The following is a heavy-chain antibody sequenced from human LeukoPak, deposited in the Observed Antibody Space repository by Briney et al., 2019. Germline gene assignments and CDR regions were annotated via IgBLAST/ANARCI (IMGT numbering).Heavy chain of an antibody. D-gene: IGHD2-2*03. CDR1: GFTVSSNY. V-gene: IGHV3-66*01. Sequence: PGGSLRLSCVASGFTVSSNYMSWVRQAPGKGLEWVSVIYSGGSTYYADSVKGRFTISRDNSKNTLYLQMNSLRAEDTAVYYCARVGYCSSTSCPDYWGQGTLVTVSS. J-gene: IGHJ4*02. CDR3: ARVGYCSSTSCPDY. CDR2: IYSGGST.